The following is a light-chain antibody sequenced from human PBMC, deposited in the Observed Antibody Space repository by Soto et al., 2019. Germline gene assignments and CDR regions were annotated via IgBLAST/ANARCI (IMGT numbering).Light chain of an antibody. J-gene: IGKJ5*01. CDR1: QGISIW. Sequence: DIQMTQSPSSVSASVGDRVTITCRASQGISIWLAWYQQKPGKAPKLLIYAASSLQSGVPSRFSGSGSGTDFTLTISSLEPEDFAVYYCQQRSNWPPRSITFGQGTRLEIK. V-gene: IGKV1-12*01. CDR2: AAS. CDR3: QQRSNWPPRSIT.